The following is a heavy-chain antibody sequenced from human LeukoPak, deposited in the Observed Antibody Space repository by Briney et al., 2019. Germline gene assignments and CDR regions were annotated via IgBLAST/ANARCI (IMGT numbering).Heavy chain of an antibody. CDR1: GFTVSSNY. CDR2: IYSGGST. CDR3: ARGRYSYGSYYYYYMDV. D-gene: IGHD5-18*01. Sequence: PGGSLRLSCAASGFTVSSNYMSWVRQAPGKGLEWGSVIYSGGSTYYADSVKGRFTISRDNSKNTLYLQMHSLRAEDTAVYYCARGRYSYGSYYYYYMDVWGKGTTVTISS. V-gene: IGHV3-66*01. J-gene: IGHJ6*03.